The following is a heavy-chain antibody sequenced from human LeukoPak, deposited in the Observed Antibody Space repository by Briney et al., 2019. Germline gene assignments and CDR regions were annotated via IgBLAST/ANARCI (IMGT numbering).Heavy chain of an antibody. CDR2: ISGSGGST. V-gene: IGHV3-23*01. CDR3: AKGVGDIVVVPASDY. J-gene: IGHJ4*02. D-gene: IGHD2-2*01. CDR1: GFTFSSYA. Sequence: HPGGSLRLSCAASGFTFSSYAMSWVRQAPGKGLEWVSAISGSGGSTYYADSVKGRFTISRDNSKNTLYLQMNSLRAEDTAVYYCAKGVGDIVVVPASDYWGQGTLVTVSS.